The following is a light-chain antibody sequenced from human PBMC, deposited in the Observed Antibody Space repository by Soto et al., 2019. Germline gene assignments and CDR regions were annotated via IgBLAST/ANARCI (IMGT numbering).Light chain of an antibody. V-gene: IGKV1-39*01. J-gene: IGKJ5*01. CDR3: QQGYTSAIT. CDR1: QSIGRW. CDR2: AAS. Sequence: DIQMTQSPSTLSASVGDRVTITCRASQSIGRWLAWYQQKPGKAPKLLIYAASTLQSGVPSRFSGSGSGTDFTLTVNSLQPEDFATYYCQQGYTSAITFGQGTRLEIK.